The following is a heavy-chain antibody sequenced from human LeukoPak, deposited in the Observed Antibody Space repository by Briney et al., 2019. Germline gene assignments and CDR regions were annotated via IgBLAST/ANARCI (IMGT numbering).Heavy chain of an antibody. CDR2: ITSSGDNI. D-gene: IGHD1-26*01. CDR3: AKENPVGGTNYFDY. Sequence: PGGSLRLSCAASGFIFSSYPMSWVRQAPGKGLEWVSAITSSGDNIYYAASVQGRFIISRDNSKNTLSLRMNTLRAEDTAIYYCAKENPVGGTNYFDYWGREPWSPSPQ. J-gene: IGHJ4*02. V-gene: IGHV3-23*01. CDR1: GFIFSSYP.